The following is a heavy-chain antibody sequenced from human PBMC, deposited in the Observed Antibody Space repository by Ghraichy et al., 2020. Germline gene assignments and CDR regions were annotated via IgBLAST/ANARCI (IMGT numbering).Heavy chain of an antibody. Sequence: GGSLRLSCAASGFTFSNYGLHWVRQAPGKGLEWVAVISYDGRNKYYADSVKGRFTISRDNSKNTLFLQMSSLRPEDTAVYYCAKYFERGHHRDWACFDPWGQGTLVTVAS. V-gene: IGHV3-30*18. CDR2: ISYDGRNK. D-gene: IGHD3-9*01. CDR3: AKYFERGHHRDWACFDP. J-gene: IGHJ5*02. CDR1: GFTFSNYG.